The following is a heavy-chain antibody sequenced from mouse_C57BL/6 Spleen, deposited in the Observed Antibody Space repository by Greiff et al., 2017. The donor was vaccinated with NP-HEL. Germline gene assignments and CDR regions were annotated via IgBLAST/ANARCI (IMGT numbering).Heavy chain of an antibody. V-gene: IGHV5-16*01. CDR1: GFTFSDYY. Sequence: EVNVVESEGGLVQPGSSMKLSCTASGFTFSDYYMAWVRQVPEKGLEWVANINYDGSSTYYLDSLKSRFIISRDNAKNILYLQMSSLKSEDTATYYCARTIYDGPYYFDYWGQGTTLTVSS. J-gene: IGHJ2*01. CDR2: INYDGSST. D-gene: IGHD2-3*01. CDR3: ARTIYDGPYYFDY.